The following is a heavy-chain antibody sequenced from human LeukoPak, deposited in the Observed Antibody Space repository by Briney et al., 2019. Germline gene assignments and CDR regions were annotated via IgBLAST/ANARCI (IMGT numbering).Heavy chain of an antibody. CDR2: IYTSGST. CDR1: GGSISSYY. Sequence: SETLSLTCTVSGGSISSYYWSWIRQPAGKGLEWIGRIYTSGSTNYNPSLKSRVTMSVDTSKNQFSLKLSSVTAADTAVYYCARARNYYDSSDYYYEGDAFDIWGQGTMVTVSS. J-gene: IGHJ3*02. D-gene: IGHD3-22*01. CDR3: ARARNYYDSSDYYYEGDAFDI. V-gene: IGHV4-4*07.